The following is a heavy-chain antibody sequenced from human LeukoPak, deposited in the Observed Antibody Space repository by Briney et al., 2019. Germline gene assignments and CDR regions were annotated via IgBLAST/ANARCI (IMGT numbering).Heavy chain of an antibody. CDR1: GGSISSYY. Sequence: SETLSLTCTVSGGSISSYYWSWIRQPPGKGLEWIGYIYYSGSTNYNPSLKSRVTISVDTSKNQFSLKLSSVTAADTAVYYCAGGVYYCSSTSCYYFDYWGQGTLVTVSS. D-gene: IGHD2-2*01. J-gene: IGHJ4*02. CDR2: IYYSGST. V-gene: IGHV4-59*01. CDR3: AGGVYYCSSTSCYYFDY.